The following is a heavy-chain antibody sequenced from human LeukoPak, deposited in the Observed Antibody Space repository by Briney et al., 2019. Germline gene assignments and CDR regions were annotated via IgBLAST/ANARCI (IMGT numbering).Heavy chain of an antibody. CDR3: ARAPVAGTFDY. D-gene: IGHD6-19*01. Sequence: GASVKVSCKASGYTFTGYYMHWVRQAPGQRLEWMGWINAGNGNTKYSQKFQGRVTITRDTSASTAYMELSSLRSEDTAVYYCARAPVAGTFDYWGQGTLVTVSA. CDR1: GYTFTGYY. CDR2: INAGNGNT. V-gene: IGHV1-3*01. J-gene: IGHJ4*02.